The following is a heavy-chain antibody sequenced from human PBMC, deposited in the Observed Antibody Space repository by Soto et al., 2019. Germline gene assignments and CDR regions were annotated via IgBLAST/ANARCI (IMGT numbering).Heavy chain of an antibody. J-gene: IGHJ6*02. CDR1: GGTFSSYA. CDR3: ASPNYYYYYDGMDV. CDR2: IIPIFGTA. Sequence: SVKVSCKASGGTFSSYAISWVRQAPGQGLEWMGGIIPIFGTANYAQKFQGRVTITADESTSTAYMELSSLRSEDTAVYYCASPNYYYYYDGMDVWGQGTTVTVSS. V-gene: IGHV1-69*13.